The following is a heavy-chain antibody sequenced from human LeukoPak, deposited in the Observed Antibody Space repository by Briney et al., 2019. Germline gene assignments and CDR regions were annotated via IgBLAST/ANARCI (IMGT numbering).Heavy chain of an antibody. CDR1: GGSISSYY. J-gene: IGHJ5*02. Sequence: TSSETLSLTCTVSGGSISSYYWSWIRQPPGKGLEWIGYIYYSGSTNYNPSLKSRVTISVDTSKNQFSLKLSSVTAADTAVYYCARANRYSYGLNWFDPWGQGTLVTVSS. CDR3: ARANRYSYGLNWFDP. V-gene: IGHV4-59*01. D-gene: IGHD5-18*01. CDR2: IYYSGST.